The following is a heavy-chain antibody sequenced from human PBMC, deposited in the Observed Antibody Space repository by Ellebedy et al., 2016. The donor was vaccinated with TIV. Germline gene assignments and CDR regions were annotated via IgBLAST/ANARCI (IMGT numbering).Heavy chain of an antibody. D-gene: IGHD6-13*01. Sequence: GSLRLSXAVYGGSFSGYYWSWIRQPPGKGLEWIGEINHSGSTNYNPSLKSRVTISVDTSKNQFSLKLSSVTAADTAVYYCARDRRIAAAPSWGQGTLVTVSS. CDR3: ARDRRIAAAPS. V-gene: IGHV4-34*01. CDR1: GGSFSGYY. CDR2: INHSGST. J-gene: IGHJ5*02.